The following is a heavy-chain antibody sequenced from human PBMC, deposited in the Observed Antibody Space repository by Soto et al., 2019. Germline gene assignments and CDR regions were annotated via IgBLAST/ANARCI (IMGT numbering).Heavy chain of an antibody. CDR1: GGSFSGYY. CDR3: ARARDDFWSGPRDAFDI. CDR2: INHSGST. D-gene: IGHD3-3*01. Sequence: QVQLQQWGAGLLKPSETLSLTCAVYGGSFSGYYWSWIRQPPGKGLEWLGEINHSGSTNYNPSLKSRVTISVDTSKNQFALKLSSVTAADTAVYYCARARDDFWSGPRDAFDIWGQGTMVTVSS. J-gene: IGHJ3*02. V-gene: IGHV4-34*01.